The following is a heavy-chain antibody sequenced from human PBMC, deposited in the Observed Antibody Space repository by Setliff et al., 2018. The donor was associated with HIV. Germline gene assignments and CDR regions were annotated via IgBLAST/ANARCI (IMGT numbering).Heavy chain of an antibody. Sequence: SETLSLTCTVSGGSISSHYWSWIRQSPGNGLEWIGYVYHSGTGTIRYNPSLKSRVTISVDTSKSQFSLKLDSMTAADTAVYYCARGGYYYDSGSSFDSWGQGTLVTVSS. D-gene: IGHD3-10*01. CDR1: GGSISSHY. V-gene: IGHV4-59*11. CDR2: VYHSGTGTI. J-gene: IGHJ4*02. CDR3: ARGGYYYDSGSSFDS.